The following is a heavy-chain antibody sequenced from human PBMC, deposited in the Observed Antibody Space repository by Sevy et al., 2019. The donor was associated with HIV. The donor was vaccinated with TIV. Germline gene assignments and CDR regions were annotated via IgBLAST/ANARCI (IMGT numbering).Heavy chain of an antibody. CDR1: GFTFSSYA. V-gene: IGHV3-23*01. J-gene: IGHJ4*02. D-gene: IGHD5-12*01. CDR3: AKDPEMATIGPFNFDY. CDR2: ISGSGGST. Sequence: GESLKISCAASGFTFSSYAMSWVRQAPGKGLEWVSAISGSGGSTYYADSVKGRFTISRDNSKNTLYLQMNSLRAEDTAVYYCAKDPEMATIGPFNFDYWGQGTLVTVSS.